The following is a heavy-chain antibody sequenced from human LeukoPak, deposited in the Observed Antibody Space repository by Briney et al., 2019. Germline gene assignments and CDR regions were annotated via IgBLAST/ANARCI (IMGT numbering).Heavy chain of an antibody. Sequence: ASVKVSCKASGYTFTGYYMHWVRQAPGQGPEWMGWINPNTGGTNYAQKFQGRVTMTRDTSISTAYMELSRLKSDDTAVYYCAKDYYDGGFFDYWGQGTLVTVSS. CDR2: INPNTGGT. CDR3: AKDYYDGGFFDY. J-gene: IGHJ4*02. D-gene: IGHD3-22*01. CDR1: GYTFTGYY. V-gene: IGHV1-2*02.